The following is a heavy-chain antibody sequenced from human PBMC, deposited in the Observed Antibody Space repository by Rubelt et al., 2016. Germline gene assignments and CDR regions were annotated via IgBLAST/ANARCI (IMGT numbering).Heavy chain of an antibody. V-gene: IGHV4-59*01. Sequence: GSTNYNPSLKSRVTISVDTSKNQFSLKLSSVTAADTAVYYCARDVGYSYGYGMDVWGQGTTVTVSS. D-gene: IGHD5-18*01. CDR2: GST. CDR3: ARDVGYSYGYGMDV. J-gene: IGHJ6*02.